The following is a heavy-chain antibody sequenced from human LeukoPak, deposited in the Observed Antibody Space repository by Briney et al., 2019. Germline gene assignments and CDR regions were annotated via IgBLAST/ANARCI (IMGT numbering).Heavy chain of an antibody. J-gene: IGHJ4*02. Sequence: SETLSLTCTVSGGSVSGYYWSWIRQPPGKGLEYIGYIYYSGTTNYSPSLQSRVTISVDASKNQFSLKLSSATAADTAVYYCARFSLYDNSIHSLDYWGQGTLVTVSS. D-gene: IGHD3-22*01. CDR1: GGSVSGYY. CDR3: ARFSLYDNSIHSLDY. V-gene: IGHV4-59*08. CDR2: IYYSGTT.